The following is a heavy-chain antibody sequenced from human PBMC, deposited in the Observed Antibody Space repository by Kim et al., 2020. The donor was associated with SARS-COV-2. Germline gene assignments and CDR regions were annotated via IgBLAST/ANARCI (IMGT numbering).Heavy chain of an antibody. D-gene: IGHD3-9*01. CDR1: GFTFSTYS. CDR3: ARFEGYGMDV. CDR2: ISTSSSYI. V-gene: IGHV3-21*01. Sequence: GGSLRLSCAASGFTFSTYSMNWVRQAPGKGLEWVSSISTSSSYIYYADSAQGRFTISRDNAKSSLFLQMNSLRVEDTGVYYCARFEGYGMDVWGQGTTV. J-gene: IGHJ6*02.